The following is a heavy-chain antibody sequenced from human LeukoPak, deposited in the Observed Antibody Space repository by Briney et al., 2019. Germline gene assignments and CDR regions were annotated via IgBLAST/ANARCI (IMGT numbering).Heavy chain of an antibody. J-gene: IGHJ4*02. Sequence: PGGSLRLSCAASGFTFDDYAMHWVRQAPGKGLEWVSGISWNSGSIGHADSVKGRFTISRDNAKNSLYLQMNSLRAEDTALYYCAGGDYATGYWGQGTLVTVSS. CDR3: AGGDYATGY. CDR2: ISWNSGSI. CDR1: GFTFDDYA. D-gene: IGHD4-17*01. V-gene: IGHV3-9*01.